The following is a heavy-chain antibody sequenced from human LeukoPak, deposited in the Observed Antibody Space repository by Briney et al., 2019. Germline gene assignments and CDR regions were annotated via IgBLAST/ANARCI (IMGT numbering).Heavy chain of an antibody. V-gene: IGHV4-61*02. CDR2: IYTSGST. Sequence: SETLSLTCTVSGGSISSGNYYWSWIRQPAGKGLGWIGRIYTSGSTNYNPSLKSRVTISVDTSKNQFSLKLSSVTAADTAVYYCARQLQVCSGGSCYSGKRIDYWGQGTLVTVSS. J-gene: IGHJ4*02. D-gene: IGHD2-15*01. CDR1: GGSISSGNYY. CDR3: ARQLQVCSGGSCYSGKRIDY.